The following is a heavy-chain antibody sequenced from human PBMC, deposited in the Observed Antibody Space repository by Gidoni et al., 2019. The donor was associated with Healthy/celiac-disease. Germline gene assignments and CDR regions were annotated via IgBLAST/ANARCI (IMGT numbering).Heavy chain of an antibody. Sequence: EVQLVDSGGGLVQPGGSLRLSCAASGFTFSRYWMSWGRQAPGKGLEWGANIKQDGSEKYYVDSVKGRVTISRDNAKNSLYLQMNSLRAEDTAVYYCARDTRSSSWYNVYYYYYMDVWGKGTTVTVSS. D-gene: IGHD6-13*01. CDR2: IKQDGSEK. CDR3: ARDTRSSSWYNVYYYYYMDV. V-gene: IGHV3-7*01. J-gene: IGHJ6*03. CDR1: GFTFSRYW.